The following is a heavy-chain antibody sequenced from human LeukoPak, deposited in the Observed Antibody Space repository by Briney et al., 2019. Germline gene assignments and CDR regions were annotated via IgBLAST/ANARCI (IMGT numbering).Heavy chain of an antibody. J-gene: IGHJ4*02. CDR1: GSSISSNY. CDR2: IYYSGYT. CDR3: ARLTSLTHLDY. D-gene: IGHD1-14*01. V-gene: IGHV4-59*08. Sequence: SETLSLTCTVSGSSISSNYWSWVRQPPGKGLEWIGFIYYSGYTNYNPSLKSRVTISVDTSKNQFSLKLSSVTAADTAVYYCARLTSLTHLDYWGQGTLVTVSS.